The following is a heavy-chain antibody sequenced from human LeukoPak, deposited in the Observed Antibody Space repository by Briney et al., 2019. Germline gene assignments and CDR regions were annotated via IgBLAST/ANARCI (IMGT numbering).Heavy chain of an antibody. CDR3: ARGGAIFGVVTRYYMDV. D-gene: IGHD3-3*01. V-gene: IGHV4-34*01. J-gene: IGHJ6*03. CDR2: INHSGST. Sequence: SETLSLTCTVYGGSFSGYYWSWIRQPPGKGLEWIGEINHSGSTNYNPSLKSRVTISVDTSKNQFSLKLSSVTAADTAVYYCARGGAIFGVVTRYYMDVWGKGTTVTVSS. CDR1: GGSFSGYY.